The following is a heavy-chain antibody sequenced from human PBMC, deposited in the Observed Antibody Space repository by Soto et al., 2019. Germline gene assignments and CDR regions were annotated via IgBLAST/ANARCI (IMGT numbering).Heavy chain of an antibody. Sequence: EVQLVESGGGLVKPGGSLRLSCAASGFTFSSNSMNWVRQAPGKGLEWVSSISSSSSYIYYADSVKGRFTISRDNAKNSLYLQMNSLRAEDTAVYYCARGLYYYDSSGYYSPWGQGTLVTVSS. CDR2: ISSSSSYI. CDR3: ARGLYYYDSSGYYSP. J-gene: IGHJ5*02. CDR1: GFTFSSNS. D-gene: IGHD3-22*01. V-gene: IGHV3-21*01.